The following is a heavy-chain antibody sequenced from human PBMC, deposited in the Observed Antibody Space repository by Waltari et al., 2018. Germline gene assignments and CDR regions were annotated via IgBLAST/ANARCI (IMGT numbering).Heavy chain of an antibody. CDR3: TTDSLSQLRADC. Sequence: EEQLVESGGDFVKPGGALRLSGAASGFTLRRAWLSWVRQAPGKGLEWVGRIKSQPDGATTDYAAPVGGRFTISRDDSENTLYLQMNSLKTEDTAVYYCTTDSLSQLRADCWGPGTLVTVSP. CDR1: GFTLRRAW. V-gene: IGHV3-15*01. D-gene: IGHD6-6*01. CDR2: IKSQPDGATT. J-gene: IGHJ4*02.